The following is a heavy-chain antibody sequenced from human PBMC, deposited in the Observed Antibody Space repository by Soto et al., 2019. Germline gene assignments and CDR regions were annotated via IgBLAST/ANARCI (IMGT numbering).Heavy chain of an antibody. V-gene: IGHV2-5*02. CDR1: GFSLSTSGVG. J-gene: IGHJ3*02. CDR2: IYWDDDK. CDR3: ARFAVLLWFGELGPDAFDI. Sequence: QITLKESGPTLVKPTQTLTLTCTFSGFSLSTSGVGVGWIRQPPGKALEWLALIYWDDDKRYSPSLKSRLTITKETXXDXGXXTMPNMDPVDTATYYCARFAVLLWFGELGPDAFDIWGQGTMVTVSS. D-gene: IGHD3-10*01.